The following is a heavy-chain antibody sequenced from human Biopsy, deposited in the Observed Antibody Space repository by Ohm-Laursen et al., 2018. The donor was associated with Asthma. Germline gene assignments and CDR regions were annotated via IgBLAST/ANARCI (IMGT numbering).Heavy chain of an antibody. CDR2: VSWNSGSI. CDR1: GFTFDDYA. V-gene: IGHV3-9*01. CDR3: VKDIRLQLWGFDS. J-gene: IGHJ4*02. Sequence: SSLRLSCSASGFTFDDYAMHWVRQAPGKGLEWVSGVSWNSGSIDYADSVKGRFTISRDNAKNSLYLQMNSLRGADTALYNCVKDIRLQLWGFDSWGQGTLVTVSS. D-gene: IGHD6-13*01.